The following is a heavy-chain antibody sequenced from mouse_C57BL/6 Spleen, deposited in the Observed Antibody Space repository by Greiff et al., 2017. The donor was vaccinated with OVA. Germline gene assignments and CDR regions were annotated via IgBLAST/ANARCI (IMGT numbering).Heavy chain of an antibody. CDR3: TTPTTQRAMDY. D-gene: IGHD2-10*01. J-gene: IGHJ4*01. V-gene: IGHV14-4*01. Sequence: VQLQQSGAELVRPGASVKLSCTASGFNIKDDYMHWVKQRPEQGLEWIGWIDPENGDTEYASKFQGKATITADTSSNTAYLQLSSLTSEDTAVYYCTTPTTQRAMDYWGQGTSVTVSS. CDR2: IDPENGDT. CDR1: GFNIKDDY.